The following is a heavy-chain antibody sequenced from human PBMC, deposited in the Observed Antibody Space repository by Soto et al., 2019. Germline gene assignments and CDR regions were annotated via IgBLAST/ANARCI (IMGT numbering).Heavy chain of an antibody. V-gene: IGHV3-48*02. CDR1: GFTIMSDV. Sequence: SLSEGAGGFTIMSDVMRWISQGLGKGLEWVAYSISSSSTVYYADSVTSRFTSSRDNAKNSLYRKMNSLRDENTAVYYCARRAYQFVPAAIRMRSPNRGDYYGIDVWHQGT. CDR2: SISSSSTV. D-gene: IGHD2-2*02. J-gene: IGHJ6*02. CDR3: ARRAYQFVPAAIRMRSPNRGDYYGIDV.